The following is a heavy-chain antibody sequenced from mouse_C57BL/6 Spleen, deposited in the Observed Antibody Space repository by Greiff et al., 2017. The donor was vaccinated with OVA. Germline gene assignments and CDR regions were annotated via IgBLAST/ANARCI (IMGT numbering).Heavy chain of an antibody. CDR1: GFNIKDDY. V-gene: IGHV14-4*01. Sequence: VQLQQSGAELVRPGASVKLSCTASGFNIKDDYMHWVKQRPEQGLEWIGWIDPENGDTEYASKFQGKATITADTSSNTAYLQLSSLTSEDTAVDYCTTGNSWFAYWDQGTLVTVSA. D-gene: IGHD2-1*01. CDR2: IDPENGDT. J-gene: IGHJ3*01. CDR3: TTGNSWFAY.